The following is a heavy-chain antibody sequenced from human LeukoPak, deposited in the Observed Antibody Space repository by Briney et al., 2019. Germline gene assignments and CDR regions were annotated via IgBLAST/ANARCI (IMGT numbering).Heavy chain of an antibody. Sequence: GASVKVSCKDSGGTFSSYAISWVRQAPGQGLEWMGGIIPIFGTANYAQKFQGRVTITADESTSTAYMELSSLRSEDTAVYYCARDLRYCSGGSCSLLPDWGQGTLVTVSS. CDR3: ARDLRYCSGGSCSLLPD. CDR1: GGTFSSYA. D-gene: IGHD2-15*01. V-gene: IGHV1-69*13. J-gene: IGHJ4*02. CDR2: IIPIFGTA.